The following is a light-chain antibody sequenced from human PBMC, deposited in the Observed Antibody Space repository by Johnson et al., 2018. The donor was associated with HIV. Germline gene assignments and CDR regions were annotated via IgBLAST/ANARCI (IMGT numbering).Light chain of an antibody. CDR2: ENN. CDR1: SSNIGNNY. J-gene: IGLJ1*01. Sequence: QSALTQPPSVSAAPGQKVTISCSGSSSNIGNNYVSWYQQLPGTAPKLLIYENNKRPSGIPDRFSGSKSGTSATLGITGLQTGDEADYYCGTGDSSLSSYVIVTGTKVSVL. CDR3: GTGDSSLSSYV. V-gene: IGLV1-51*02.